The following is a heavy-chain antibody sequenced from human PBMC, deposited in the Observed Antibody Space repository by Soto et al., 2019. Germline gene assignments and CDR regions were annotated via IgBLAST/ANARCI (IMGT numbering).Heavy chain of an antibody. J-gene: IGHJ2*01. D-gene: IGHD2-2*02. Sequence: EVQLLESGGALVQPGGSLRLSCAASGFTFSSYVMSWVRQAPGKGLEWVSTISGTGESTYYADSVKGHFTISRDNSKNTLYLHINNVRAVDTAVNYCAKGSNLMYTFLYFDLWGRGTLVTVSS. CDR1: GFTFSSYV. CDR3: AKGSNLMYTFLYFDL. CDR2: ISGTGEST. V-gene: IGHV3-23*01.